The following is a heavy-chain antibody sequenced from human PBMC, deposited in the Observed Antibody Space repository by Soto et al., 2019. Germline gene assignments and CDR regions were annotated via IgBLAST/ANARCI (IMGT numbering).Heavy chain of an antibody. CDR2: MNPNSGNT. D-gene: IGHD6-6*01. J-gene: IGHJ6*02. CDR3: ARRGLSCSSTFRYYYYDMDV. Sequence: ASVKVSCKASGYTFTSYDINWVRQATGQGLEWMGWMNPNSGNTGYAQKFQGRVTMTRNTSISTAYMELSSLRSEDTAVYYCARRGLSCSSTFRYYYYDMDVWRHGTTVTVSS. V-gene: IGHV1-8*01. CDR1: GYTFTSYD.